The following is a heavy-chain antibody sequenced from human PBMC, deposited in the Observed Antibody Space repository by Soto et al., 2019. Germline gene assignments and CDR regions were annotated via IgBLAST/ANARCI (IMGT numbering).Heavy chain of an antibody. Sequence: EVQLVESGGGLVQPGGSLRLSCAASGFAFSSYSMNWVRQAPGKGLEWVSYISGSSYTIYDADSVKGRFTISRDNARNSLFLQMSSLRDEDTAVYYCARAPHYYYGMDVWGQGTTVSVSS. J-gene: IGHJ6*02. CDR2: ISGSSYTI. V-gene: IGHV3-48*02. CDR3: ARAPHYYYGMDV. CDR1: GFAFSSYS.